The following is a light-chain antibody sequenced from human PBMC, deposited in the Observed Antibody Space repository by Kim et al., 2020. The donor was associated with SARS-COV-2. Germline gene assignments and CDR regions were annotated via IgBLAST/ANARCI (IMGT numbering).Light chain of an antibody. CDR2: GKY. CDR1: SLTNYY. V-gene: IGLV3-19*01. CDR3: NSRDNSGDHVL. J-gene: IGLJ3*02. Sequence: ALGQTVRLTCQGDSLTNYYATCYQQRPGQAPVLVLYGKYNRPSGIPDRFSGSASGNTASLTITGAQAEDEADYYCNSRDNSGDHVLFGGGTKLTVL.